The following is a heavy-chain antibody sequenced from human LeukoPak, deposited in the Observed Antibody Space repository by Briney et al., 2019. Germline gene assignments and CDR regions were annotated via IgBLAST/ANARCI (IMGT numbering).Heavy chain of an antibody. V-gene: IGHV3-23*01. CDR3: AKSQLRYCSGGSCFDAFDI. CDR2: ISHSGGTT. Sequence: GGSLRLSCAASGFPFSSYAMSWVRQAPGKGLEWVSAISHSGGTTYYADSVKGRFTISRDNSKNMLYLQMHSLRAEDTALYYCAKSQLRYCSGGSCFDAFDIWGQGTMVTVSS. J-gene: IGHJ3*02. D-gene: IGHD2-15*01. CDR1: GFPFSSYA.